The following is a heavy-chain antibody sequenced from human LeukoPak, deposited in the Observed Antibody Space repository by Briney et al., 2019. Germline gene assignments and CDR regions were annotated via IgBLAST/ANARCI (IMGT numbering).Heavy chain of an antibody. CDR2: ISYDGTNK. Sequence: QSGGSLRLSCAASGFTFTNYDMHWVRQAPGKGLHWAAVISYDGTNKYYADSVKGRFTISRDDSKNTLYLQMNSLRAEDTAVYYCVKDRAGTYFDYWGQGTLVTVSS. V-gene: IGHV3-30*18. J-gene: IGHJ4*02. CDR3: VKDRAGTYFDY. D-gene: IGHD3-10*01. CDR1: GFTFTNYD.